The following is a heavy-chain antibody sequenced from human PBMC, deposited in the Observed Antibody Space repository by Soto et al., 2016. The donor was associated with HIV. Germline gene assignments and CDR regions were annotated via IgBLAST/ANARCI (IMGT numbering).Heavy chain of an antibody. CDR1: GFTFSRYG. CDR2: IWYDGSNK. D-gene: IGHD6-13*01. J-gene: IGHJ3*01. V-gene: IGHV3-33*01. CDR3: ARIEQVKGAFDV. Sequence: VQLVESGGGVVQPGRSLRFSCAASGFTFSRYGMHWVRQAPGKGLEWVAIIWYDGSNKYYADSVKGRFTISRDNSKNTLYLQMNSLRAEDTAVYYCARIEQVKGAFDVWGQGTMVTVSS.